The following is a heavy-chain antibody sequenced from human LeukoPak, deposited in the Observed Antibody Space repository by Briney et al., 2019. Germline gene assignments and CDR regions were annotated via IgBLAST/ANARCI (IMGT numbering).Heavy chain of an antibody. CDR3: AKQGRDWLRDYYYYMDV. CDR2: ISGSGGST. V-gene: IGHV3-23*01. J-gene: IGHJ6*03. D-gene: IGHD3-9*01. Sequence: GGTLRLSCAASGFTFSSYGMSWVRQAPGKGLEWVSAISGSGGSTYYADSVKGRFTISRDNAKNSLYLQMNSLRAEDTAVYYCAKQGRDWLRDYYYYMDVWGKGTTVTISS. CDR1: GFTFSSYG.